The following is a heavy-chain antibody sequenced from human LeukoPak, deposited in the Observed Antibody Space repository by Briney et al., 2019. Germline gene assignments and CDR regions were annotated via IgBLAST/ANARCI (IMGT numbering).Heavy chain of an antibody. V-gene: IGHV4-39*01. CDR1: DGFISSRNYN. CDR2: IHYSGST. D-gene: IGHD3-3*01. J-gene: IGHJ4*02. Sequence: PSETLSLTCNVSDGFISSRNYNWGWIRQPPGKGLEWVGGIHYSGSTYYNPSLKSRVTISIDTSRNQFSLKLSSVTAADTALYYCARQRFLEWLSDRAPFDYWGQGTLVTVSS. CDR3: ARQRFLEWLSDRAPFDY.